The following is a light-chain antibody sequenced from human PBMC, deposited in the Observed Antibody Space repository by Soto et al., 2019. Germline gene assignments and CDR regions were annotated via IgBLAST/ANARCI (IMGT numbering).Light chain of an antibody. CDR3: SSYTSSSTRV. CDR2: EVS. V-gene: IGLV2-14*01. Sequence: QSVLTQPPSASGSPGQSVTISCTGVSSDVGNYDYVLWYQQYPGKAPKLMIYEVSNRPSGVSNRFSGSKSGNTASLTISGLQAEDEADYYCSSYTSSSTRVFGTGTKVTVL. CDR1: SSDVGNYDY. J-gene: IGLJ1*01.